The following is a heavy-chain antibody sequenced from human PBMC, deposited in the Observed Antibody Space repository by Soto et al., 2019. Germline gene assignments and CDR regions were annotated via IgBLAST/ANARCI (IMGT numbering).Heavy chain of an antibody. J-gene: IGHJ4*02. CDR2: VFHTGNT. D-gene: IGHD1-20*01. V-gene: IGHV4-59*01. CDR3: AREQYNWKI. Sequence: SETLSLTCSVSGDSIRSYYWTWIRQPPGKGLQWIGYVFHTGNTNYNPSLKSRVTISEDASKNQVSLRLTSVTAADTAVYFCAREQYNWKIWGQGTLVTSPQ. CDR1: GDSIRSYY.